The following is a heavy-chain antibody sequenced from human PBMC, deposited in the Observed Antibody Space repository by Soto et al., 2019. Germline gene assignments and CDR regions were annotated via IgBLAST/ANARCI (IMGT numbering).Heavy chain of an antibody. Sequence: QVQLVQSGAEVKKPGASVKVSCKASGYTFTSYYMHWVRQAPGQGLEWMGIINPSGGSTSYAQKFQGRVTMTRDTSTSPVYMELSSLRSEDTAVYYCAREDPTYYDFWSGYYYYYGMDVWGQGTTVTVSS. J-gene: IGHJ6*02. D-gene: IGHD3-3*01. CDR3: AREDPTYYDFWSGYYYYYGMDV. CDR2: INPSGGST. CDR1: GYTFTSYY. V-gene: IGHV1-46*01.